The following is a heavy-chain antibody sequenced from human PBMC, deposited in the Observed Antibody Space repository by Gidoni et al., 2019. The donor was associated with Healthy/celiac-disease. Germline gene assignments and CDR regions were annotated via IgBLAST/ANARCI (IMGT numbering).Heavy chain of an antibody. J-gene: IGHJ5*02. CDR1: GGSISSYY. V-gene: IGHV4-4*07. D-gene: IGHD6-13*01. Sequence: QVQLQESGPGLVKPSETLSLTCTVSGGSISSYYWSWIRQPAGKGLEWIGRIYTSGSTNYNPSLKSRVTMSVDTSKNQFSLKLSSVTAADTAVYYCARDWGPIAAAGPWFNWFDPWGQGTLVTVSS. CDR3: ARDWGPIAAAGPWFNWFDP. CDR2: IYTSGST.